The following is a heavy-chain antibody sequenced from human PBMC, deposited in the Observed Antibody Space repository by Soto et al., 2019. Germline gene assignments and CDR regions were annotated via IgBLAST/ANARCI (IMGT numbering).Heavy chain of an antibody. D-gene: IGHD1-26*01. CDR1: GGSISSSNW. Sequence: QVQLQESGPGLVKPSGTLSLTCAVSGGSISSSNWWSWVRQPPGKGLEWIGEIYHSGSTNYNPSLESRVTISVDKSKTQFSLKLSSVTAADTAVYYCARVGVWWELLLPWFDPWGQGTLVTVSS. CDR2: IYHSGST. CDR3: ARVGVWWELLLPWFDP. V-gene: IGHV4-4*02. J-gene: IGHJ5*02.